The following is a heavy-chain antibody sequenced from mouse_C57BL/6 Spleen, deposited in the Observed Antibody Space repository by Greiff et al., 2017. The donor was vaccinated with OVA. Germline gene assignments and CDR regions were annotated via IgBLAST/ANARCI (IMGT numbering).Heavy chain of an antibody. CDR3: ARQGAYYSNPAWFAY. D-gene: IGHD2-5*01. J-gene: IGHJ3*01. V-gene: IGHV5-9*01. CDR1: GFTFSSYT. CDR2: ISGGGGNT. Sequence: EVQVVESGGGLVKPGGSLKLSCAASGFTFSSYTMSWVRQTPEKRLEWVATISGGGGNTYYPDSVKGRFTISRDNAKNTLYLPMSSLRSEDTALYYCARQGAYYSNPAWFAYWGQGTLVTVSA.